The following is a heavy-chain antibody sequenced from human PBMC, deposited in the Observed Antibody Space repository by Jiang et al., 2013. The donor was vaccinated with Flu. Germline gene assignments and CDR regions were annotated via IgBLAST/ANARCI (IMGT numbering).Heavy chain of an antibody. CDR2: IYYSGST. D-gene: IGHD2-2*03. CDR1: GGSINNYV. CDR3: ARYTRDRVGYYFEY. Sequence: GSGLVKPSETLSLTCTVSGGSINNYVWSWIRQPPGKGLEWIGYIYYSGSTQYNPSLKSRVAISVDMSKNQFSLNLRSVTAADTAVYYCARYTRDRVGYYFEYWGQGTLVTVSS. J-gene: IGHJ4*01. V-gene: IGHV4-59*08.